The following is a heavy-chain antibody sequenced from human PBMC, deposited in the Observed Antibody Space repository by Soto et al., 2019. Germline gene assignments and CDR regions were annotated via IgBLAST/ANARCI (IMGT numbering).Heavy chain of an antibody. CDR1: GGSFSGYY. V-gene: IGHV4-34*01. CDR3: ARGPSLRYFDWLSPRPQYYYYGMDV. CDR2: INHSGST. Sequence: SETLSLTCAVYGGSFSGYYWSWIRQSPGKGLEWIGEINHSGSTNYNPPLKSRVTISVDTSKNQFSLKLSSVTAADTAVYYCARGPSLRYFDWLSPRPQYYYYGMDVWGQGTTVTVSS. J-gene: IGHJ6*02. D-gene: IGHD3-9*01.